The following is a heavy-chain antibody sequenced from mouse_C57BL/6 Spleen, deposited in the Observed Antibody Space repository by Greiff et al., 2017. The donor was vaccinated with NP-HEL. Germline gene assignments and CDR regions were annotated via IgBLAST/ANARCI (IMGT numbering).Heavy chain of an antibody. D-gene: IGHD1-2*01. V-gene: IGHV1-19*01. Sequence: VQLQQSGPVLVKPGASVKMSCKASGYTFTDYYMNWVKQSHGKSLEWIGVINPYNGGTSYNQKFKGKATLTVDKSSSTAYMELNSLTSEDSAVYYCARDYYGLYYFDYWGQGTTLTVSS. J-gene: IGHJ2*01. CDR3: ARDYYGLYYFDY. CDR1: GYTFTDYY. CDR2: INPYNGGT.